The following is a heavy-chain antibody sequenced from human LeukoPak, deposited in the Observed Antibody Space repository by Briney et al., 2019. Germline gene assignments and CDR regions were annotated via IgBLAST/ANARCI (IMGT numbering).Heavy chain of an antibody. CDR3: ARGLVGASGGGTFDY. J-gene: IGHJ4*02. CDR1: GFTVSSNY. Sequence: GGSPRLSCAASGFTVSSNYMTWVRQAPGKGLEWVSVIYSGGNTYYADSVKGRFTISRDNSENTLSLQMNSLRAEDTAVYFCARGLVGASGGGTFDYWGQGTLVAVSS. V-gene: IGHV3-53*01. D-gene: IGHD1-7*01. CDR2: IYSGGNT.